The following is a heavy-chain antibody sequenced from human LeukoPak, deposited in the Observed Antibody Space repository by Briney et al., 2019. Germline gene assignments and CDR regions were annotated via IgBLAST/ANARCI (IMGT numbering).Heavy chain of an antibody. CDR1: GYTFTDYY. J-gene: IGHJ6*03. Sequence: GASVKVSCKTSGYTFTDYYIHWVRQAPGQGLEWMGWINANTGGTNSAQKFQGRVTMTRDTSFSTAYMELSRLTSDDTAVYYCVRERDYYTDVWGKGTTVTISS. CDR3: VRERDYYTDV. CDR2: INANTGGT. V-gene: IGHV1-2*02.